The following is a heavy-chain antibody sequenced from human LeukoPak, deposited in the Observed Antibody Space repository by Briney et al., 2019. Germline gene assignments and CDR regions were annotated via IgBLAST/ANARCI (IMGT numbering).Heavy chain of an antibody. CDR2: ISDSAST. CDR1: GGSINIFY. J-gene: IGHJ4*02. CDR3: ARGTSKTFDY. Sequence: PSETLSLTCTVSGGSINIFYWNWIRQPPGKGLEWIGSISDSASTNHNPSLESRVIISVDTSKNRFSLKLNSVTPADTAVYFCARGTSKTFDYWGQGTLVTVSS. V-gene: IGHV4-59*01.